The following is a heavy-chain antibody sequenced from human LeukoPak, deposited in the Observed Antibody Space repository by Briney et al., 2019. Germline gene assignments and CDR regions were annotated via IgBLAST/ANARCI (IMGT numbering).Heavy chain of an antibody. CDR3: ARGIQLSAGAFDI. CDR2: IYHSGST. V-gene: IGHV4-38-2*02. J-gene: IGHJ3*02. Sequence: SETLSLTCTVSGYSISSGYYWGWIRQPPGKGLEWIGSIYHSGSTYYNPSLKSRVTISVDTSKNQFSLKLSSVTAADTAVYYCARGIQLSAGAFDIWGQGTMVTVSS. D-gene: IGHD5-18*01. CDR1: GYSISSGYY.